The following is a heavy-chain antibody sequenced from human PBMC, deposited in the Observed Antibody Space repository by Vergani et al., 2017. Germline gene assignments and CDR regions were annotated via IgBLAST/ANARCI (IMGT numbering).Heavy chain of an antibody. CDR2: IYSGGST. CDR3: AKDPSTTTVTNFDY. Sequence: EVQLVESGGGLVQPGGSLRLSCAASGFTVSSNYMSWVRQAPGKGLEWVSVIYSGGSTYYADSVKGRFTISRDNSKNTLYLQMNSLRAEDTAVYYCAKDPSTTTVTNFDYWGQGTLVTVSS. CDR1: GFTVSSNY. J-gene: IGHJ4*02. D-gene: IGHD4-17*01. V-gene: IGHV3-53*01.